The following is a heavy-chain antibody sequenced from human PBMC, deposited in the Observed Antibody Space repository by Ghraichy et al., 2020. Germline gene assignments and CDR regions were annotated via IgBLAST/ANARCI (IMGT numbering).Heavy chain of an antibody. J-gene: IGHJ4*02. CDR2: IKEDESEI. CDR3: ARDSAIPWSGQDY. D-gene: IGHD2-2*02. V-gene: IGHV3-7*01. CDR1: GFTFSTYW. Sequence: GGSLRLSCAASGFTFSTYWMSWVRQAPGKGLEWVANIKEDESEIYYADSVKGRFTISRDNAKNSLFLQMNSLRAEDTAVYYCARDSAIPWSGQDYWGQGTLVAVSS.